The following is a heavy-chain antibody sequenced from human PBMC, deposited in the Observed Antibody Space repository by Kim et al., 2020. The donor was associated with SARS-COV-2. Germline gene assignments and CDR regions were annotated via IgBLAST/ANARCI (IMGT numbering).Heavy chain of an antibody. Sequence: GGSLRLSCAASGFTFTDYWMTWVRQAPGKGLEWVATIKQDGSQKYYVDSVKGRFIISRDNAKNSLYPQMSSLRAEDTAVYYCANGRDPDYWGQGTLVTVSS. J-gene: IGHJ4*02. CDR2: IKQDGSQK. V-gene: IGHV3-7*05. CDR3: ANGRDPDY. CDR1: GFTFTDYW.